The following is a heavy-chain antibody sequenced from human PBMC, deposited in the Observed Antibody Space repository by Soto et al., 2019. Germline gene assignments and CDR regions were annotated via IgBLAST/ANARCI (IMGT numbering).Heavy chain of an antibody. CDR2: ISYDESNK. CDR3: ARDGYSGSYFGEP. D-gene: IGHD1-26*01. CDR1: GFTFSSYA. V-gene: IGHV3-30*09. J-gene: IGHJ4*02. Sequence: QVQLVESGGGVVQPGRSLRLSCAASGFTFSSYAMHWVLQAPGKGLEWVAVISYDESNKYYADSVKGRFVISRDNSKNTLYLQMDSLRAEDTAVYYCARDGYSGSYFGEPWGQGTLVTVSS.